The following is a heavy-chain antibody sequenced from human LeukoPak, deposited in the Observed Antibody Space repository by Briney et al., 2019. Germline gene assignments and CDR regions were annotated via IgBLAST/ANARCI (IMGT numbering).Heavy chain of an antibody. V-gene: IGHV3-48*03. CDR1: GFAFSSYE. J-gene: IGHJ6*04. Sequence: GGSLRLSCAASGFAFSSYEMNWVRQAPGKGLEGVSYISSSGSNIYYADSVKGRFTISRDNAKNSLYLQMNSLRAEDTAVYYCAELGITMIGGVWGKGTTVTISS. CDR3: AELGITMIGGV. D-gene: IGHD3-10*02. CDR2: ISSSGSNI.